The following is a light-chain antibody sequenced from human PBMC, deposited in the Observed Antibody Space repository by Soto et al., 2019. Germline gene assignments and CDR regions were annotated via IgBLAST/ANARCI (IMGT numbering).Light chain of an antibody. J-gene: IGLJ2*01. CDR1: SSNIGAGYD. V-gene: IGLV1-40*01. CDR2: GNS. Sequence: QSVLTQPPSVCGAPGQRVTISCTGSSSNIGAGYDVHWYQQLPGRAPKLLIYGNSNRPSGVPDRFSGSKSDTSASLAITGLQAEEEAVYYCQSYDSSLSGWVVFGGGTKLTVL. CDR3: QSYDSSLSGWVV.